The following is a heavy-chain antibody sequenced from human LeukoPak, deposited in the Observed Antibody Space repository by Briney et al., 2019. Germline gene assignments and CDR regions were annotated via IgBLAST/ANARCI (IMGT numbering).Heavy chain of an antibody. V-gene: IGHV3-74*01. CDR2: TNNDGSYT. J-gene: IGHJ6*02. CDR3: ARMGHDILVPSGMDV. Sequence: GGSLRLSCAVSGFTFSNYAMSWVRQAPGKGLVWVSRTNNDGSYTSYADSVKGRFTISRDNAKNTLYVQMNSLRAEDTAVYYCARMGHDILVPSGMDVWGQGTTVTVSS. CDR1: GFTFSNYA. D-gene: IGHD1-1*01.